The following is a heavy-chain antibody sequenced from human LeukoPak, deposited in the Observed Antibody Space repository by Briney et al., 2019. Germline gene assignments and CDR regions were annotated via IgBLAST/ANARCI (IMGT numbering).Heavy chain of an antibody. CDR1: GFTFSSHA. Sequence: GGSLRLSCAASGFTFSSHAMSWVRQAPGKGLEWVSGISGSGGGTSYADSVKGRFTISGDNSKNTLYLQMNSLRAEDTAIYYCAKCGVNFNYFDSWDQGTLDTVSS. D-gene: IGHD4/OR15-4a*01. CDR2: ISGSGGGT. V-gene: IGHV3-23*01. CDR3: AKCGVNFNYFDS. J-gene: IGHJ4*02.